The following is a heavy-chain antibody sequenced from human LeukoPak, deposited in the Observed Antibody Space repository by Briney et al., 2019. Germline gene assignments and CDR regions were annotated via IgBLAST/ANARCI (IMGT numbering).Heavy chain of an antibody. CDR2: INPNSGGT. V-gene: IGHV1-2*02. Sequence: ASVKVSCKASGYTFTGYYMHWVRQAPGQGLEWMGWINPNSGGTNYARKFQGRVTMTRDTSISTAYMELSRLRSDDTAVYYCARDPPTYYYDSSGYNWFDPWGQGTLVTVSS. D-gene: IGHD3-22*01. CDR3: ARDPPTYYYDSSGYNWFDP. J-gene: IGHJ5*02. CDR1: GYTFTGYY.